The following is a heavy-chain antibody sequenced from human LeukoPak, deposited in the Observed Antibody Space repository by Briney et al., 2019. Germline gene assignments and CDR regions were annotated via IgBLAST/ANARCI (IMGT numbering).Heavy chain of an antibody. D-gene: IGHD3-10*01. V-gene: IGHV3-30*04. Sequence: GGSLRLSCAASGFTFSSYAMHWVRQAPGKGLEWVAVISYDGSNKYCADSVKGRFTISRDNSKNTLYLQMNSLRAEDTAVYYCARTTYYYGSGFDYWGQGTLVTVSS. CDR2: ISYDGSNK. CDR3: ARTTYYYGSGFDY. J-gene: IGHJ4*02. CDR1: GFTFSSYA.